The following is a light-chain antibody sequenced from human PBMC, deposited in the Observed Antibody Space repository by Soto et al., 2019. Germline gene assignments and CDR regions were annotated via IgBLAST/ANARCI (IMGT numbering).Light chain of an antibody. Sequence: EIVLTQSPGTLSLSPGERATLSCRASQSISSSYLAWYQQKPGQAPGLLIYGASRRATGIAARFSGSGSGTEFTLTISSLQSEDFAVYYCQQQSNWPRTFGQGTKVDIK. J-gene: IGKJ1*01. CDR2: GAS. CDR1: QSISSSY. V-gene: IGKV3D-20*02. CDR3: QQQSNWPRT.